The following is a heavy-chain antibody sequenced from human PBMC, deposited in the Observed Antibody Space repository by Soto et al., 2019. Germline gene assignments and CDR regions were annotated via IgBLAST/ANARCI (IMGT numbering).Heavy chain of an antibody. CDR1: GGYFGGYY. J-gene: IGHJ6*01. CDR2: INHSGST. D-gene: IGHD4-17*01. V-gene: IGHV4-34*01. CDR3: ARGRYFYYYYGMDV. Sequence: SQTLSLSYAVEGGYFGGYYGSWIRQPPGKGLEWIGEINHSGSTNYNPSLKSRVTISVDTSKNQFSLKLSSVTAADTAVYYCARGRYFYYYYGMDVWGQGTTVLVSS.